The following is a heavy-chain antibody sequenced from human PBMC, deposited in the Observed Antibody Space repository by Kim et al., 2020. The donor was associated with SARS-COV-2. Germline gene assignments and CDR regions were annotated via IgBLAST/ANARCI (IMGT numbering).Heavy chain of an antibody. CDR2: INPNSGGT. CDR1: GYTFTGYY. J-gene: IGHJ4*02. Sequence: ASVKVSCKASGYTFTGYYMHWVRQAPGQGLEWMGRINPNSGGTNYAQKFQGRVTMTRDTSISTAYMELSRLRSDDTAVYYCARRGITIFGVVIFDYWGQGTLVTVSS. CDR3: ARRGITIFGVVIFDY. D-gene: IGHD3-3*01. V-gene: IGHV1-2*06.